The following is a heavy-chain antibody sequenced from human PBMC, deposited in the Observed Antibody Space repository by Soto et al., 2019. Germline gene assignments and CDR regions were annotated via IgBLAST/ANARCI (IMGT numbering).Heavy chain of an antibody. CDR3: ARHQSIVVVTAARAFDI. CDR2: IYYSGST. V-gene: IGHV4-59*08. Sequence: PSETLSLTCTVSGGSISSYYWSWIRQPPGKGLEWIGYIYYSGSTNYNPSLKSRVTISVDTSKNQFSVKLNSVTAADTAVYYCARHQSIVVVTAARAFDIWGQGTMVTVSS. J-gene: IGHJ3*02. D-gene: IGHD2-15*01. CDR1: GGSISSYY.